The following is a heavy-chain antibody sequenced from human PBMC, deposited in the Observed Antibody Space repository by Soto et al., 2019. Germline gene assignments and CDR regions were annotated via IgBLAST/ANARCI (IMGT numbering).Heavy chain of an antibody. CDR2: IYRSGRT. J-gene: IGHJ5*01. D-gene: IGHD3-16*01. V-gene: IGHV4-30-2*05. Sequence: PLPTLSLTCAPSRRSTTPGGYSCSWLRRPPGKGLEWVGYIYRSGRTYYNPSLKGRISINPDTCNNQVSLQLNSVTPDDTAVYYCARLIGNPWLDSWGQGTLVTVSS. CDR3: ARLIGNPWLDS. CDR1: RRSTTPGGYS.